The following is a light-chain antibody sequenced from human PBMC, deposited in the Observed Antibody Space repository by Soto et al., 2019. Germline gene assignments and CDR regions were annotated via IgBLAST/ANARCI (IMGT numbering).Light chain of an antibody. Sequence: DIQLTQSPSTLSASVGDRVTITCRASQSISNYLAWYQQKPGKAPKVLIYKASSLESGVPSRFSGSGSGTEFTLTISSLQPDDFATYYYQHGDSYWTFGQGTKVEIK. CDR1: QSISNY. J-gene: IGKJ1*01. V-gene: IGKV1-5*03. CDR2: KAS. CDR3: QHGDSYWT.